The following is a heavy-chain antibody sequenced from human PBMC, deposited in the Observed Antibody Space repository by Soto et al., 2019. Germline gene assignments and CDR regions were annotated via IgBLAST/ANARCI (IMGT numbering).Heavy chain of an antibody. D-gene: IGHD6-19*01. CDR2: FDPEDGET. CDR1: GYTLTELS. CDR3: ATGLIAVGLFDY. V-gene: IGHV1-24*01. Sequence: ASVKVSCKVSGYTLTELSMHWVRQAPGKGLEWMGGFDPEDGETIYAQKFQGRVTMTEDTSTDTAYMELSSLRSEDTAVYYCATGLIAVGLFDYWGQGTLVTVSS. J-gene: IGHJ4*02.